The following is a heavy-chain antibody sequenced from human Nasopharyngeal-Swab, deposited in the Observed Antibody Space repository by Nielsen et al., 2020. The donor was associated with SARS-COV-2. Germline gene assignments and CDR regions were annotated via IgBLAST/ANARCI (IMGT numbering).Heavy chain of an antibody. CDR2: INPNSGGT. CDR3: ARDIRYVSDYGSPRYYYYGMDV. V-gene: IGHV1-2*02. CDR1: GYTFTGYY. D-gene: IGHD4-17*01. J-gene: IGHJ6*02. Sequence: ASVKVSCKASGYTFTGYYMHWVRQAPGQGLEWMGWINPNSGGTNYAQKFQGRVTMTRDTSISTAYMELSRLRSDDTAVYYCARDIRYVSDYGSPRYYYYGMDVWGQGTTVTVSS.